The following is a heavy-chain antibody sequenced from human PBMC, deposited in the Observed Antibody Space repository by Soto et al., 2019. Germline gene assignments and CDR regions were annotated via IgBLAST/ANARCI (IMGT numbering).Heavy chain of an antibody. D-gene: IGHD6-19*01. Sequence: EVQLLESGGGLVQPGGSLRLSCAVSGFTFRNYAMGWVRQAPGKGLEWVSGISGNGGSTYYPDSVRGRFTISRDNSDISVSLQMDRLRVEATAVYYCAKATQSAQWLDNYLDYWGQGILVTAPS. V-gene: IGHV3-23*01. J-gene: IGHJ4*02. CDR1: GFTFRNYA. CDR2: ISGNGGST. CDR3: AKATQSAQWLDNYLDY.